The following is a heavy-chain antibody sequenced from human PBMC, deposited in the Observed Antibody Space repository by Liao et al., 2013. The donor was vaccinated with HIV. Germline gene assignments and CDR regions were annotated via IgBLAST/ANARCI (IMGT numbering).Heavy chain of an antibody. CDR2: IYTSGST. J-gene: IGHJ3*01. CDR1: GGSFSGYY. CDR3: ARERYCSGGTCYPRDALDV. V-gene: IGHV4-59*10. Sequence: QVQLQQWGAGLLKPSETLSLTCAVYGGSFSGYYWSWIRQPAGKGLEWIGRIYTSGSTDYNPSLKSRVTISIDRSKNHLSLKLSSVTAADTAVYYCARERYCSGGTCYPRDALDVWGRGTKVAVSA. D-gene: IGHD2-15*01.